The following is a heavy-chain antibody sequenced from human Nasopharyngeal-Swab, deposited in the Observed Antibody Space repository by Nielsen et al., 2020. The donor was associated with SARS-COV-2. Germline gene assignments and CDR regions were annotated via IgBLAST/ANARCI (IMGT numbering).Heavy chain of an antibody. D-gene: IGHD2-21*01. CDR3: ARENCGGDCYSPGYYYYGMDV. CDR2: ISSSSSTI. CDR1: GFTFSSYS. V-gene: IGHV3-48*04. Sequence: GESLKISCAASGFTFSSYSMNWVRQAPGKGLEWVSYISSSSSTIYYADSVKGRFTISRDNAKNSLYLQMSSLRAEDTAVYYCARENCGGDCYSPGYYYYGMDVWGQGTTVTVSS. J-gene: IGHJ6*02.